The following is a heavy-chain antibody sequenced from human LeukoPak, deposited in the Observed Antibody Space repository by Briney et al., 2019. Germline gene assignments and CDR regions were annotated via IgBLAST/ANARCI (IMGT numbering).Heavy chain of an antibody. V-gene: IGHV4-59*01. CDR3: ARGLSSTRRESDF. J-gene: IGHJ4*02. CDR1: GGSISSYY. CDR2: IEYSGRT. D-gene: IGHD2-2*01. Sequence: SETLSLTCTVSGGSISSYYWSWIRQPPGKGLEWIGYIEYSGRTSYNPSLKSRVTISIDTSKNQFSLRLSSVAAADTAVYFCARGLSSTRRESDFWGQGTLVTVSS.